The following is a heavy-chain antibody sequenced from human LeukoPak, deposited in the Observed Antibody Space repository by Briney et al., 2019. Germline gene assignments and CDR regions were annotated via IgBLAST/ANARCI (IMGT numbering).Heavy chain of an antibody. V-gene: IGHV4-59*01. CDR3: ARVGILTGYYYYYYGMDV. CDR2: IYYSGST. Sequence: SETLSLTCTVSGGSISSYYWSWIRQPPGKGLEWIGYIYYSGSTNYNPSLKSRVTISVDTSKNQFSLKLSSVTAADTAVYYCARVGILTGYYYYYYGMDVWGQGTTVTVSS. CDR1: GGSISSYY. D-gene: IGHD3-9*01. J-gene: IGHJ6*02.